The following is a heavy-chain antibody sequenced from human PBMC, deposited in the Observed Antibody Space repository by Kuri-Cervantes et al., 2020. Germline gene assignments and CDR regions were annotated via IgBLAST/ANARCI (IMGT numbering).Heavy chain of an antibody. CDR1: GGSFSGYY. D-gene: IGHD2-15*01. CDR2: IDRRGST. V-gene: IGHV4-34*01. Sequence: GSLRLPCAVYGGSFSGYYWSWIRQPPGKGLEWIGEIDRRGSTNYNPALKSGVTASVDTTKNQFSLKQSSVTAADTAVYYCARVRIVVVVAAYFDYWGQGTLVTVSS. J-gene: IGHJ4*02. CDR3: ARVRIVVVVAAYFDY.